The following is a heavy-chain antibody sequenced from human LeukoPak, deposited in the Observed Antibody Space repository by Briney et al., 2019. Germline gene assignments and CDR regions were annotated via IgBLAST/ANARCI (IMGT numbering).Heavy chain of an antibody. CDR2: INPNSGGT. D-gene: IGHD3-3*01. J-gene: IGHJ5*02. V-gene: IGHV1-2*02. Sequence: ASVKVSCKASGYTFTGYYMHWVRQAPGQGLEWMGWINPNSGGTNYAQKFQGRVTMTRDTSISTACMELSRLRSDDTAVYYCARGNDFDLTYNWFDPWGQGTLVTVSS. CDR1: GYTFTGYY. CDR3: ARGNDFDLTYNWFDP.